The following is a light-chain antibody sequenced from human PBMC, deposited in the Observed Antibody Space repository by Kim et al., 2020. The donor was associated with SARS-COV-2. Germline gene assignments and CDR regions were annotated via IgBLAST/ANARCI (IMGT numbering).Light chain of an antibody. V-gene: IGKV1-5*03. CDR2: KAS. CDR1: QSISSW. Sequence: SASVGDRVPLTCRASQSISSWLAWYQQKPGKAPKLLIYKASSLESGVPSRFSGSGSGTEFTLTISSLQPDDFATYYCQQYNSYWYSFGQGTKLEI. J-gene: IGKJ2*03. CDR3: QQYNSYWYS.